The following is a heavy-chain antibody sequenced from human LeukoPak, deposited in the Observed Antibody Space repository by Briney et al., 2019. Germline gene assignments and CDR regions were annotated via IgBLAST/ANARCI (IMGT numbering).Heavy chain of an antibody. CDR1: GFTFDDYG. CDR3: ARDLTYAFDI. V-gene: IGHV3-53*01. J-gene: IGHJ3*02. CDR2: IYSGGST. Sequence: GGSLRLSCAASGFTFDDYGMSWVRQAPGKGLEWVSVIYSGGSTYYADSVKGRFTISRDNSKNTLYLQMNSLRAEDTAVYYCARDLTYAFDIWGQGTMVTVSS.